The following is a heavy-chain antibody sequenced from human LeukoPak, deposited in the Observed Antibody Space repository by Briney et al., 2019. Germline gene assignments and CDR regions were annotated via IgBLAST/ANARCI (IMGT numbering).Heavy chain of an antibody. D-gene: IGHD6-19*01. Sequence: ASVKVSCKASGYTFTNYAISWVRQAPGQGLEWMGWISTYNGNTNYAQKFQGRVTMTTDTSASTAYMELRSLRSDDTAVYYCARADSGWSPYYFYYMDVWGKGTTVTISS. CDR3: ARADSGWSPYYFYYMDV. V-gene: IGHV1-18*01. CDR1: GYTFTNYA. CDR2: ISTYNGNT. J-gene: IGHJ6*03.